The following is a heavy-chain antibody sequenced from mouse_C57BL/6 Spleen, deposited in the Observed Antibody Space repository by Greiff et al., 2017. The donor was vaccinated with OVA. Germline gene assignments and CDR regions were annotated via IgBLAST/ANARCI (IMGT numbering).Heavy chain of an antibody. CDR3: ARSLTWLWYFDV. Sequence: EVHLVESGGGLVQPGGSLSLSCAASGFTFTDYYMSWVRQPPGKALEWLGFIRNKANGYTTEYSASVKGRFTISRDNSQSILYLQMNALRAEDSATYYCARSLTWLWYFDVWGTGTTVTVSA. V-gene: IGHV7-3*01. CDR2: IRNKANGYTT. D-gene: IGHD2-2*01. CDR1: GFTFTDYY. J-gene: IGHJ1*03.